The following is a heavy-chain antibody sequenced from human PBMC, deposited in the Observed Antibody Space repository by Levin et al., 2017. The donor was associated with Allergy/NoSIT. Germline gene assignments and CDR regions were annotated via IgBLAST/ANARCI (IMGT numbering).Heavy chain of an antibody. CDR1: GYSFTSYW. CDR3: ARQAAAGGVNFDM. D-gene: IGHD6-13*01. Sequence: GGSLRLSCKGSGYSFTSYWIGWVRQMPGKGLEWMGIIYPGDSDTRYSPSFQGQVTISADKSISAAYLQWSSLKVSDTAMYYCARQAAAGGVNFDMWGQGTMVTVSS. J-gene: IGHJ3*02. CDR2: IYPGDSDT. V-gene: IGHV5-51*01.